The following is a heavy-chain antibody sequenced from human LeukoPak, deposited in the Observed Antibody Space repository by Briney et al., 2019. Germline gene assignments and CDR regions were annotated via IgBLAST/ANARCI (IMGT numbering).Heavy chain of an antibody. CDR1: RFTFSDYY. D-gene: IGHD5-18*01. CDR3: ARGGGEDTAMVTPDY. V-gene: IGHV3-11*06. CDR2: ISGSSSYT. J-gene: IGHJ4*02. Sequence: GGSLRLSCAASRFTFSDYYMTWIRQAPGKGLEWVSYISGSSSYTNFADSVKGRFTISRDNAKNSLYLQMNSLRAEDTAVYYCARGGGEDTAMVTPDYWGRGTLVTVSS.